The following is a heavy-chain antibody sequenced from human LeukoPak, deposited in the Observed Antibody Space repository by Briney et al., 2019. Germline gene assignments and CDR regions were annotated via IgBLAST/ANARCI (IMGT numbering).Heavy chain of an antibody. CDR3: AKMFGPYCGGDCYSDY. Sequence: PGGSLRLSCAASGFTFSDYYMSWIRQAPGKGLEWVSYISSSGSTIYYADSVKGRFTISRDNSKNTLYLQMNSLRAKDTAVYYCAKMFGPYCGGDCYSDYWGQGTLVTVSS. CDR1: GFTFSDYY. D-gene: IGHD2-21*02. J-gene: IGHJ4*02. V-gene: IGHV3-11*01. CDR2: ISSSGSTI.